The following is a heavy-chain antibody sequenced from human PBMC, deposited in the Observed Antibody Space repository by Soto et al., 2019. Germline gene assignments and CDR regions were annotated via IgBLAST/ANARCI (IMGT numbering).Heavy chain of an antibody. J-gene: IGHJ5*02. CDR2: ISYDGSNK. D-gene: IGHD3-10*01. CDR1: GFTFSSYA. Sequence: GASLKISCAASGFTFSSYAMHWVRQAPGKGLEWVAVISYDGSNKYYADSVKGRFTISRDNSKNTLYLQMNSLRAEDTAVYYCARDQDTMVRGVEYNWFDPWGQGTLVTVSS. CDR3: ARDQDTMVRGVEYNWFDP. V-gene: IGHV3-30-3*01.